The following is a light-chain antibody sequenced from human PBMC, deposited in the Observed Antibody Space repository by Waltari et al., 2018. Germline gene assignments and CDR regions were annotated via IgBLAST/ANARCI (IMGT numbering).Light chain of an antibody. CDR1: QSVSSS. V-gene: IGKV3D-15*01. CDR3: LQRSNWPFT. J-gene: IGKJ3*01. CDR2: GAS. Sequence: EIVMTQSPATLSLSLGERATLSGRASQSVSSSLAWYQQKPGQAPRLLIYGASTRATGIPDRFSGSGSGTDFTLTISSLEPEDVGVYYCLQRSNWPFTFGPGTKLDIK.